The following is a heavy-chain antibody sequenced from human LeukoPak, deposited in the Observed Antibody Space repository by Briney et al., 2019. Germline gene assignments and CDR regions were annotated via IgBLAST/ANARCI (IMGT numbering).Heavy chain of an antibody. CDR3: ARDLDSSGWLNWFDP. J-gene: IGHJ5*02. CDR2: IKQDGSEK. CDR1: GFTFSTYW. V-gene: IGHV3-7*01. D-gene: IGHD6-19*01. Sequence: PGGSLRLSCAASGFTFSTYWMSWVRQAPGKGLEWVANIKQDGSEKYYVDSVKGRFTISRDNSKNTLYLQMNSLRAEDTAVYYCARDLDSSGWLNWFDPWGQGTLVTVSS.